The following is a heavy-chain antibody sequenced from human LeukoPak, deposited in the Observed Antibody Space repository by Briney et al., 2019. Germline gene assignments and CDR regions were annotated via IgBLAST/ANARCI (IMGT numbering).Heavy chain of an antibody. Sequence: GGSLRLSCAASGFTVSSNYMSWVRQAPGKGLEWVSVIYSGGSTYYADSVKGRFTISRDNSKNTLYLQMNSLRAEDTAVYYCARGQVGDPEDYWGQGTLVTVSS. J-gene: IGHJ4*02. CDR2: IYSGGST. CDR3: ARGQVGDPEDY. CDR1: GFTVSSNY. D-gene: IGHD4-17*01. V-gene: IGHV3-53*01.